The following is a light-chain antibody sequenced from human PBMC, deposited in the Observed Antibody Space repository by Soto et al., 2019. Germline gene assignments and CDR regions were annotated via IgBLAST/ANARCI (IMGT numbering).Light chain of an antibody. J-gene: IGKJ4*01. V-gene: IGKV3-11*01. Sequence: EIVLTQSPATLSLSPGERATLSCRASQSVSRYLAWYQQKPGQAPRLLISDTSNRATDIPARFSGSGSGTDFTLTISSLEPEDFAVYYCQQRSNWPPVTFGGGTKVEIK. CDR2: DTS. CDR3: QQRSNWPPVT. CDR1: QSVSRY.